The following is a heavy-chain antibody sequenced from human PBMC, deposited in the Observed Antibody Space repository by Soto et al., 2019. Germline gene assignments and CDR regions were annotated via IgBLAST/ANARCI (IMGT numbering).Heavy chain of an antibody. CDR3: AKFSYDSSVPLAFDI. Sequence: ASVKVSCKASGYTFTNYGISWVRQAPGQGLEWMGWISAYNGNTNYAQKLQGRVTMTTDTSTSTAYMELRSLRSDDTAVYYCAKFSYDSSVPLAFDIWGQGTMVTVSS. J-gene: IGHJ3*02. V-gene: IGHV1-18*01. D-gene: IGHD3-22*01. CDR2: ISAYNGNT. CDR1: GYTFTNYG.